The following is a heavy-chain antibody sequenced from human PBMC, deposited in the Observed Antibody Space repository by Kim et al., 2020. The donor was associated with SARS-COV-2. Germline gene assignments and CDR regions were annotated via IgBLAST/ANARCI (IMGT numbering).Heavy chain of an antibody. D-gene: IGHD5-12*01. J-gene: IGHJ4*02. CDR3: ARDGGYSGYDFLDY. Sequence: NPSLKSRVTISVDTSKNQFSLKLSSVTAADTAVYYCARDGGYSGYDFLDYWGQGTLVTVSS. V-gene: IGHV4-31*02.